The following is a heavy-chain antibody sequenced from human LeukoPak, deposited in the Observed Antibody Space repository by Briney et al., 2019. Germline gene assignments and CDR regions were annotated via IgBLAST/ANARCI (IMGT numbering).Heavy chain of an antibody. CDR2: VNESGGT. V-gene: IGHV4-34*01. Sequence: SETLSLTCAVYVGSFSGYHWNWVRQPPGKGPEWIGEVNESGGTNINPSLRSRVILSVDTSMNQFSLKLISVTAADTGVYYCARGQGATVPKVGKNWFDPWGHGTRVIVSS. CDR3: ARGQGATVPKVGKNWFDP. D-gene: IGHD1-26*01. CDR1: VGSFSGYH. J-gene: IGHJ5*02.